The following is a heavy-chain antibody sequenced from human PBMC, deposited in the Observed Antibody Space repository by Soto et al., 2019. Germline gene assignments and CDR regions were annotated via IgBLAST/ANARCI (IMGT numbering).Heavy chain of an antibody. CDR1: GFTFSSYD. Sequence: GGSLRLSCAASGFTFSSYDMHWVRQATGKGLEWVSAIGTAGDTYYPGSVKGRFTISRENAKNSLYLQMNSLRAGDTAVYYCARGSNYSPDYYYYYYMDVWGKGTTVTVSS. CDR3: ARGSNYSPDYYYYYYMDV. J-gene: IGHJ6*03. V-gene: IGHV3-13*01. CDR2: IGTAGDT. D-gene: IGHD4-4*01.